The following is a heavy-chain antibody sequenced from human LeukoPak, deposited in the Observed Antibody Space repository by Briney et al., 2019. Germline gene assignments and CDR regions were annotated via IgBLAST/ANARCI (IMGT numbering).Heavy chain of an antibody. CDR3: AKGYSGGYLAL. CDR1: GFTFSDYY. V-gene: IGHV3-11*04. Sequence: GGSLRLSCAASGFTFSDYYMNWIRQAPGKGLEWISYISSSGTNINYADSVRGRFAISRDNSKNTLYLQMNSLRAEDTAVYYCAKGYSGGYLALWGRGPLVTVPS. CDR2: ISSSGTNI. J-gene: IGHJ2*01. D-gene: IGHD5-18*01.